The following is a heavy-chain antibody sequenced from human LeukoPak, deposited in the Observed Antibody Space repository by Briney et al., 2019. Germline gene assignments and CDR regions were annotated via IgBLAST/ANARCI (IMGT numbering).Heavy chain of an antibody. Sequence: PSETLSLTCAVSGGSISSSNWWSWVRQPPGKGLEWIGEIYHSGSTNYNPSLKSRVTISVDKSKNQFSLKLSSVTAADTAVYYCARGLVVVPAARKSNWFDPWGQGTLVTVSS. CDR1: GGSISSSNW. CDR2: IYHSGST. V-gene: IGHV4-4*02. J-gene: IGHJ5*02. D-gene: IGHD2-2*01. CDR3: ARGLVVVPAARKSNWFDP.